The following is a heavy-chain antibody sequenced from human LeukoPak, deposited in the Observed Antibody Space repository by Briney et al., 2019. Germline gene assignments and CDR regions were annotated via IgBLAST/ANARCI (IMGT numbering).Heavy chain of an antibody. V-gene: IGHV3-30-3*01. CDR1: GFTFSNYA. CDR2: ISKDGTGT. J-gene: IGHJ4*02. D-gene: IGHD5-12*01. CDR3: ARDRGSYAWDY. Sequence: GGSLRLSCAASGFTFSNYAIHWVRQAPGKGLEWAALISKDGTGTYYPDSVKGRFTISRDNSKNTLYLQMNSLRTEDTAVYYCARDRGSYAWDYWGQGTLVTVSS.